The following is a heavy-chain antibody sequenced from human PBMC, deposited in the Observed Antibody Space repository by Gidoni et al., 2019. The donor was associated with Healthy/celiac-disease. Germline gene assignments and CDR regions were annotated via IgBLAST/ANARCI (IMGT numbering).Heavy chain of an antibody. V-gene: IGHV3-30*18. D-gene: IGHD1-26*01. Sequence: QVQLVESGGGVVKPGRSLRLSCAAAGVTFSSYGMHWVRQAPGKGLEWVAVISYEGSNKYYADSVKGRFTISRDNSKNTLYLQMNSLRAEDTAVYYCAKDTELLGYDSWGQGTLVTVSS. CDR3: AKDTELLGYDS. J-gene: IGHJ4*02. CDR2: ISYEGSNK. CDR1: GVTFSSYG.